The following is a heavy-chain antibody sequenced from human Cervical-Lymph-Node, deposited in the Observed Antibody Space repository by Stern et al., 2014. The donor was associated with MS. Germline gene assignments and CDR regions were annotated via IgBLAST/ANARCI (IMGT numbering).Heavy chain of an antibody. CDR1: GFTFSSYA. CDR2: IPYDGSNK. D-gene: IGHD2-8*01. J-gene: IGHJ6*02. V-gene: IGHV3-30*01. Sequence: VQLVESGGGVVQPGRSLRLSCAASGFTFSSYAMHWVRQAPGTGLEWVAVIPYDGSNKYYADSGKGRFTISRDNSKNTLYLQMNSLRAEDTAVYYCASQVEYCTNGVCYTPPLYYYYGMDVWGQGTTVTVSS. CDR3: ASQVEYCTNGVCYTPPLYYYYGMDV.